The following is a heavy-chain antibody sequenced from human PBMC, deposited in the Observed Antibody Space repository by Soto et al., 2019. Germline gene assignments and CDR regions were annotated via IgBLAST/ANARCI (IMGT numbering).Heavy chain of an antibody. Sequence: QVQLVESGGGVVQPGTSLRLSCAASGFTFSSHGMHWVRQAPGKGPEWVAVIWYDGSTKYYADSVRGRFSISRDNAKNMLYLQMSSLRVEDTAVYHCVRWGNWKVPDHWGQGTLVTVSS. V-gene: IGHV3-33*01. CDR1: GFTFSSHG. CDR3: VRWGNWKVPDH. J-gene: IGHJ4*02. CDR2: IWYDGSTK. D-gene: IGHD1-1*01.